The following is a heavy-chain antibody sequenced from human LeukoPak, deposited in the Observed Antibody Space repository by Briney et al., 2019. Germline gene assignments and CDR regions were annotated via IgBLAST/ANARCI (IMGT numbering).Heavy chain of an antibody. J-gene: IGHJ4*02. Sequence: GGSLRLSCAASGFTFSSYEMNWVRQAPGKGLEWASYISSSGSTIYYADSVKGRFTISRDNAKNSLYLQMNSLRAEDTAVYYCASVGQQLVLAFDYWGQGTLVTVSS. V-gene: IGHV3-48*03. CDR1: GFTFSSYE. CDR3: ASVGQQLVLAFDY. CDR2: ISSSGSTI. D-gene: IGHD6-13*01.